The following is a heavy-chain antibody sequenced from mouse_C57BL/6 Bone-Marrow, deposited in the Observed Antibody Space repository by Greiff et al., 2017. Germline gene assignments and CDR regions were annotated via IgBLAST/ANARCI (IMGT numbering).Heavy chain of an antibody. CDR2: INPSTGGT. J-gene: IGHJ3*01. CDR1: GYSFTGYY. CDR3: ARRDDEDWFAY. V-gene: IGHV1-43*01. D-gene: IGHD2-3*01. Sequence: EVQLQQSGPELVKPGASVKISCKASGYSFTGYYMHWVKQSSEKSLEWIGEINPSTGGTSYNQKFKGKATLTVDKSSSTAYMQLKSLTSEDSAVYYCARRDDEDWFAYWGQGTLVTVSA.